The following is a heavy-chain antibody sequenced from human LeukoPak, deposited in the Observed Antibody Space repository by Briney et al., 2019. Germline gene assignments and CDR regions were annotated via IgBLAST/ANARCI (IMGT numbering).Heavy chain of an antibody. CDR3: ARGGTVVNLSY. CDR2: IYYSGST. Sequence: SETLSLTCTVSGGSISSYYWSWIWQPPGKGLEWIGYIYYSGSTNYNASLKSRVTISIDTSKNQFSLNLNSVTAADTAVYYCARGGTVVNLSYWGQGTLVTVSS. V-gene: IGHV4-59*01. CDR1: GGSISSYY. J-gene: IGHJ4*02. D-gene: IGHD4-23*01.